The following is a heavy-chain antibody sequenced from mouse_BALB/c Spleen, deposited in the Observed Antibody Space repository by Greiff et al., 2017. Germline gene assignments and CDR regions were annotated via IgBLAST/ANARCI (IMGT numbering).Heavy chain of an antibody. CDR2: ISSGGSYT. CDR1: GFSFSSYG. V-gene: IGHV5-6*01. CDR3: ARQSYYGNSCRFAY. J-gene: IGHJ3*01. Sequence: EVKLVESGGDLVKPGGSLKLSCAASGFSFSSYGMSWVRQTPDKRLEWVATISSGGSYTYYPDSVKGRFTISRDNAKNTLYLQMSSLKSEDTAMYYCARQSYYGNSCRFAYWGQGTLVTVSA. D-gene: IGHD2-10*01.